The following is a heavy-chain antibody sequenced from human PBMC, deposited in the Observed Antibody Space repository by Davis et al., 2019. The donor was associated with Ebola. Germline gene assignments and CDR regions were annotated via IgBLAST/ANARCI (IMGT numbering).Heavy chain of an antibody. CDR2: ISGSGGST. D-gene: IGHD2-2*01. V-gene: IGHV3-23*01. Sequence: GGSLRLSSAASGFTFSSYAMSCVRQAPGKGLEWVSAISGSGGSTYYADSVKGRFTISRDNSKNTLYLQMNSLRAEDTAVYYCANSITLGIVVVPKGGMDVWGQGTTVTVSS. CDR1: GFTFSSYA. CDR3: ANSITLGIVVVPKGGMDV. J-gene: IGHJ6*02.